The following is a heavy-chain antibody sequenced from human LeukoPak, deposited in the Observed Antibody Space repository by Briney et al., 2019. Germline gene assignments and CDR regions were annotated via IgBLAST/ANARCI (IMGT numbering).Heavy chain of an antibody. Sequence: GGSLRLSCAAATFTVSSYAISWVRQAPGEGLGCVSAITVRGVITYYADSVKGPFTLSKDNSKITLYLQMNTLRAEDKAVYYCAKEGYSSTWNADFDYWGQGTLVIVSS. V-gene: IGHV3-23*01. CDR2: ITVRGVIT. D-gene: IGHD6-13*01. J-gene: IGHJ4*02. CDR3: AKEGYSSTWNADFDY. CDR1: TFTVSSYA.